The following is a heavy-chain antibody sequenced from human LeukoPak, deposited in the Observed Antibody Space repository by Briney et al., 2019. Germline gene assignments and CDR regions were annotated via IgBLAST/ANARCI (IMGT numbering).Heavy chain of an antibody. V-gene: IGHV1-18*01. J-gene: IGHJ6*03. CDR3: ARDTRATGTIFYYYYYYYMDV. Sequence: ASVKVSCKASGYTFTSYGISWVRQAPGQGLEWMGWISAYNGNTNYAQKLRGRVTMTTDTSTSTAYMELRSLRSDDTAVYYCARDTRATGTIFYYYYYYYMDVWGKGTTVTVSS. D-gene: IGHD1-7*01. CDR1: GYTFTSYG. CDR2: ISAYNGNT.